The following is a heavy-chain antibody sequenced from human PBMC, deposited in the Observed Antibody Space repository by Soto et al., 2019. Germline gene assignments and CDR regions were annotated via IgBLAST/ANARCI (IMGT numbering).Heavy chain of an antibody. CDR3: SRVGYGMDV. V-gene: IGHV3-33*01. J-gene: IGHJ6*02. Sequence: QVQLVESGGGVVQPGRSLRLSCAASGFTFSSYGMDWVRQAPGKGLEWVAVIWYDGSNKYYADSVKGRFTISRDNSKNTLYLQMNSLRAEDTAVYYCSRVGYGMDVWGQGTTVTVSS. CDR2: IWYDGSNK. CDR1: GFTFSSYG.